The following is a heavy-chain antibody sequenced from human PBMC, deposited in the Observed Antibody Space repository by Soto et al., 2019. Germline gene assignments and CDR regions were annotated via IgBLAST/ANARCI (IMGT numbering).Heavy chain of an antibody. Sequence: SETLSLTCAVSGGSISSGGYSWSWIRQPPGKGLEWIGYIYHSGSTYYNPSLKSRVTISVDRSKNQFSLKLSSVTAADTAVYYCARDLVAAAGTFDYWGQGTLVTVSS. CDR2: IYHSGST. CDR1: GGSISSGGYS. J-gene: IGHJ4*02. V-gene: IGHV4-30-2*01. CDR3: ARDLVAAAGTFDY. D-gene: IGHD6-13*01.